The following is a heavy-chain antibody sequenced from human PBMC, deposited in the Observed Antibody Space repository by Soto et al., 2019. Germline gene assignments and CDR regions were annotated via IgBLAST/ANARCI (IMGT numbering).Heavy chain of an antibody. V-gene: IGHV2-5*02. CDR1: GFSLSTSGVG. CDR2: IYWDDDK. D-gene: IGHD2-2*01. CDR3: AHCTGYCSSTSCPPGGFDP. Sequence: QITLKESGPTLVKPTQTLTLTCTFSGFSLSTSGVGVGWIRQPPGKALEWLALIYWDDDKRYSPSLKSGLTIPKDTXXNXVXXTMPHMDPVDTATYSCAHCTGYCSSTSCPPGGFDPWGQGTLVTVSS. J-gene: IGHJ5*02.